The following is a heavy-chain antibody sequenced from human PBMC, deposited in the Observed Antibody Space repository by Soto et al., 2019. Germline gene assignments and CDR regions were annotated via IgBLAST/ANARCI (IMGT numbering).Heavy chain of an antibody. Sequence: QVQLVQSGAEVKKPGASVKVSCKASGYTFTGYYMHWVRQAPGQGLEWMGWINPNSGGTNYAQKFQGRVTMTRDTSISTAYMELSRLRSDDTAVYYCAREDTAMVTNDYYGMDVWGQGTTVTVSS. V-gene: IGHV1-2*02. CDR2: INPNSGGT. CDR1: GYTFTGYY. J-gene: IGHJ6*02. CDR3: AREDTAMVTNDYYGMDV. D-gene: IGHD5-18*01.